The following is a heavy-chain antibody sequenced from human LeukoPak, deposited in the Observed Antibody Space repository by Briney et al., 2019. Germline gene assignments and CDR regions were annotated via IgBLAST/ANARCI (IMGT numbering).Heavy chain of an antibody. CDR2: ISAYNGNT. V-gene: IGHV1-18*01. J-gene: IGHJ6*03. CDR3: ARVLRFLEWSPPMDV. CDR1: GYTFTSYG. D-gene: IGHD3-3*01. Sequence: GASVKVSCKASGYTFTSYGISWVRQAPGQGLEWMGWISAYNGNTNYAQKLQGRVTMTTDTSTSTAYMELRSLRSDDTAVYYCARVLRFLEWSPPMDVWGKGTTVTVSS.